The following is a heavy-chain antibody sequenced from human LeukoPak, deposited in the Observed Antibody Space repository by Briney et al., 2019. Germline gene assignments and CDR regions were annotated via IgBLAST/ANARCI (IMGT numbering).Heavy chain of an antibody. D-gene: IGHD3-10*01. CDR2: ISAYNGNT. J-gene: IGHJ4*02. CDR3: CSLDYYGSGSYYPLPRN. V-gene: IGHV1-18*01. CDR1: GYTFTSYG. Sequence: ASVKVSCKASGYTFTSYGISWVRQAPGQGLEWMGWISAYNGNTNYAQKLQGRVTMTTDTSTSTAYMELRSLRSGDTAVYYCCSLDYYGSGSYYPLPRNWGQGTLVTVSS.